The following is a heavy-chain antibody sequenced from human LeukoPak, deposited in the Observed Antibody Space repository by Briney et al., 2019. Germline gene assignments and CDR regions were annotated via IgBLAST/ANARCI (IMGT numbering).Heavy chain of an antibody. CDR3: SRVKGTSYLSSFDY. CDR2: ISYDGSNE. Sequence: GGSLRLSCAASGFTFSSYSMNWVRQAPGKGLEWVAIISYDGSNEYYADSVKGRFTISGDNSKNTLYLQMNSLRAADTAVYYCSRVKGTSYLSSFDYWGQGTLVTVSS. V-gene: IGHV3-30*03. J-gene: IGHJ4*02. CDR1: GFTFSSYS.